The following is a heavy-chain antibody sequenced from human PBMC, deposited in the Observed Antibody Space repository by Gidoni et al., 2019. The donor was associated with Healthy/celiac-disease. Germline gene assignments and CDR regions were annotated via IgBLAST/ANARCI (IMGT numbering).Heavy chain of an antibody. V-gene: IGHV3-33*01. D-gene: IGHD3-10*01. CDR2: IWYDGSNK. CDR1: GFTFSSYG. J-gene: IGHJ5*02. CDR3: ARDNYYGSGSPPSP. Sequence: QVQLVESGGGVVQPGRSLRLSCAASGFTFSSYGMHWVRQAPGKGLEWVAVIWYDGSNKDDADSVKGRFTISRDNSKNTLYLQMNSLRAEDTAVYYCARDNYYGSGSPPSPWGQGTLVTVSS.